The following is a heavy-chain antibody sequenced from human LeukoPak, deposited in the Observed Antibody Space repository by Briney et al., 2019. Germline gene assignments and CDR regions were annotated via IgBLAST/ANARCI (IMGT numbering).Heavy chain of an antibody. CDR3: AREMRDFN. D-gene: IGHD3-3*01. CDR2: IIPILGIA. V-gene: IGHV1-69*04. Sequence: SVKVSCKASGYTFTSYYMHWVRQAPGQGLEWMGRIIPILGIANYAQKFQGRVTITADKSTSTAYMELSSLRSEDTAVYYCAREMRDFNWGQGTLVTVSS. CDR1: GYTFTSYY. J-gene: IGHJ4*02.